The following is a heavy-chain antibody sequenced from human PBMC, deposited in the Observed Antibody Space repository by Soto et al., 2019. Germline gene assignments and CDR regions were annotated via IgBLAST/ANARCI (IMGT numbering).Heavy chain of an antibody. CDR3: ARTQTNDY. CDR1: GYTFTGYY. Sequence: SVKVSCKASGYTFTGYYIHWVRQAPVQGLEWMGWINTNSGGTNYAQKFQGRVTMTRDTSISTAYMELSRLTSDDTAVYYCARTQTNDYWGQGTLVTVSS. J-gene: IGHJ4*02. CDR2: INTNSGGT. V-gene: IGHV1-2*02.